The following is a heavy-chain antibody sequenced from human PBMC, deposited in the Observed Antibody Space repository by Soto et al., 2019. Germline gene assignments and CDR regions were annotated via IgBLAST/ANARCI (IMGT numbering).Heavy chain of an antibody. J-gene: IGHJ4*02. CDR2: IYYSGST. V-gene: IGHV4-30-4*01. CDR1: GGSISSGDYY. D-gene: IGHD3-22*01. CDR3: ARFTLTGYYDSSGNYFDY. Sequence: SETLSLTCTVSGGSISSGDYYWSWVRQPPGKGLEWIGYIYYSGSTYYNPSLKSRVTISVDTSKNQFPLKLSSVTAADTAVYYCARFTLTGYYDSSGNYFDYWGQGTLVTVSS.